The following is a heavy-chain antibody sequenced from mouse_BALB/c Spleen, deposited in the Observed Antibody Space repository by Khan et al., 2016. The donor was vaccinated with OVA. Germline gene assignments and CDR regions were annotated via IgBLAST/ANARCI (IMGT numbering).Heavy chain of an antibody. J-gene: IGHJ2*01. V-gene: IGHV5-2*01. CDR3: VRLWQLRPLFDY. Sequence: EVKVVESGGGLVQPGESLKLSFESNEYEFPSHDMSWVRKTPEKRLKLVAAINSNGGSTYYQANMERRFIISRDNTKKTLYLQMSSLRSEDTALFYCVRLWQLRPLFDYWGQGTTLTVSS. CDR2: INSNGGST. CDR1: EYEFPSHD. D-gene: IGHD2-1*01.